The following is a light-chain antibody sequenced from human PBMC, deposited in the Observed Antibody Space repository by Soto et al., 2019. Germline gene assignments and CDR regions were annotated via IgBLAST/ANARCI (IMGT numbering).Light chain of an antibody. CDR2: DAS. CDR1: QSFTGM. J-gene: IGKJ2*01. CDR3: QQYHSDST. Sequence: DIQMTQSPSTLSVSVGDRVTITCRASQSFTGMLAWYQQKPGNAPRLLIYDASTLASGVPSRFSGSGSGTEFTLTIRRLQPDDFATYCCQQYHSDSTFGQGTKLEIK. V-gene: IGKV1-5*01.